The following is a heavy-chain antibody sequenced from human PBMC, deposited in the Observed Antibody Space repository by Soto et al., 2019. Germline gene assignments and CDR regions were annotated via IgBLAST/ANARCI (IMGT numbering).Heavy chain of an antibody. CDR2: IVVGSGNT. J-gene: IGHJ4*02. CDR1: GFTFTSSA. CDR3: AADPYYYDSSGYGGSHY. D-gene: IGHD3-22*01. V-gene: IGHV1-58*01. Sequence: SVKVSCKASGFTFTSSAVQWVRQARGQRLEWIGWIVVGSGNTNYAQKFQERVTITRDMSTSTAYMELSSLRSEDTAVYYCAADPYYYDSSGYGGSHYWGQGTLVTVSS.